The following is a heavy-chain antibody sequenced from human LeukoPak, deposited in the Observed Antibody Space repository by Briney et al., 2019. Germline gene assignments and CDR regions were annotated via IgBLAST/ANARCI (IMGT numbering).Heavy chain of an antibody. CDR3: ARERAADDAFDI. J-gene: IGHJ3*02. D-gene: IGHD2-15*01. CDR1: GVTFSSNS. V-gene: IGHV3-21*04. CDR2: NSSSSSYI. Sequence: GGSLRLSSAASGVTFSSNSMNWVRHAPGEGLEWVSSNSSSSSYIYYADSVKGRFTIPRDNAKNSLYLQMNSLRADDTAVYYCARERAADDAFDIWGQGTMVTVSS.